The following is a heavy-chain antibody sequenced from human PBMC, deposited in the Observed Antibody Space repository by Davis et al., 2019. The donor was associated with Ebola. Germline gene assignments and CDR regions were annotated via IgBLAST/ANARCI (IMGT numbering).Heavy chain of an antibody. Sequence: AASVKVSCKASGYTFTSYGISWVRQAPGQGLEWMEWISAYNGNTNYAQKFQGRVTMTRNTSISTAYMELSSLRSEDTAVYYCARDWDIAVAGTGGYWGQGTLVTVSS. CDR2: ISAYNGNT. J-gene: IGHJ4*02. D-gene: IGHD6-19*01. CDR1: GYTFTSYG. V-gene: IGHV1-18*01. CDR3: ARDWDIAVAGTGGY.